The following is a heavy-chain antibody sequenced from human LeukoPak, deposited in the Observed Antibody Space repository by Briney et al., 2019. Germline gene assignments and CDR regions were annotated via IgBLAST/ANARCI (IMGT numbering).Heavy chain of an antibody. Sequence: GESLKISCKGSGYSFTSYWMSWVRQAPGKGLEWVANIKQDGSEKYYVDSVKGRFTISRDNAKNSLYLQMNSLRAEDTAVYYCAREDERTVTASNWFDPWGQGTLVTVSS. J-gene: IGHJ5*02. CDR2: IKQDGSEK. V-gene: IGHV3-7*01. CDR1: GYSFTSYW. D-gene: IGHD2-21*02. CDR3: AREDERTVTASNWFDP.